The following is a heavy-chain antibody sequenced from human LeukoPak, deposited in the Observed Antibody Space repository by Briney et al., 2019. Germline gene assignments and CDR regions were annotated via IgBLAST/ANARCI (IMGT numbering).Heavy chain of an antibody. CDR1: GFTFTSSA. D-gene: IGHD2-2*02. V-gene: IGHV1-58*02. Sequence: ASVKVSCKASGFTFTSSAMQWVRQARGQRLEWIGWIVVGSGNTNYAQKFQERVTITRDMSTSTAYMELSSLRSEDTAVYYCAAGEYCSSTSCYMNYYGMDVWGQGTTVTVSS. J-gene: IGHJ6*02. CDR3: AAGEYCSSTSCYMNYYGMDV. CDR2: IVVGSGNT.